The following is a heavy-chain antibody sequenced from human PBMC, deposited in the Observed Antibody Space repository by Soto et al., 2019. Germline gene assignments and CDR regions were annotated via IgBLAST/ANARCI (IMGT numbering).Heavy chain of an antibody. CDR1: GDNVSSNSVA. CDR2: AYYRSGWYF. CDR3: ARTFITYSGSGSYFHDAFDI. J-gene: IGHJ3*02. D-gene: IGHD3-10*01. V-gene: IGHV6-1*01. Sequence: SQTLSLTCVISGDNVSSNSVAWNWIRQSPSRGLEWLGRAYYRSGWYFDYAASVNGRITVTPDTSGNQFSLQLTSVTPEDTAVYYCARTFITYSGSGSYFHDAFDIWGQGTMVTVSS.